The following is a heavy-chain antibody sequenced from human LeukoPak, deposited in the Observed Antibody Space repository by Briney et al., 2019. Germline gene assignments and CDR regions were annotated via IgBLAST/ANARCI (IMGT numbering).Heavy chain of an antibody. CDR1: GFTFSTNS. D-gene: IGHD1-26*01. CDR2: ITSNGGST. V-gene: IGHV3-64D*08. J-gene: IGHJ5*02. Sequence: GGSLRLSCSASGFTFSTNSMHWVRQAPGKGLEFVSAITSNGGSTYYADSVKGRFTISRDNSKNTLYLQMSSLRAEDTTVYYCVTVGMTSIWSYLRFDPRGQGTLVTVSS. CDR3: VTVGMTSIWSYLRFDP.